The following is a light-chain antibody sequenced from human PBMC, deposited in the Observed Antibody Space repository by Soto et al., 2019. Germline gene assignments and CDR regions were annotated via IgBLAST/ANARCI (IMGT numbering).Light chain of an antibody. Sequence: TPSVAALSLSPGARAALXCRASQSVTSYLAWYQQKPGQAPRLLIYDASNRATGIPARFTGSGSGTGFTLTIIRLEPDDFAVYYCQQYGRSRTVGQGTKVDI. CDR2: DAS. J-gene: IGKJ1*01. CDR1: QSVTSY. CDR3: QQYGRSRT. V-gene: IGKV3-20*01.